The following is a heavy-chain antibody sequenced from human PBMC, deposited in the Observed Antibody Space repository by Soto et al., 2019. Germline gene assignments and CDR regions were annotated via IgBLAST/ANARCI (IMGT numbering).Heavy chain of an antibody. CDR3: ARGYRQYDFWSGYWDYFDY. CDR2: IYYSGST. J-gene: IGHJ4*02. CDR1: GGSISSYY. V-gene: IGHV4-59*01. Sequence: SETLSLTCTVSGGSISSYYWSWIRQPPGKGLEWIGYIYYSGSTNYNPSLKSRVTISVDTSKNQFSLKLSSVTAADTAVYYCARGYRQYDFWSGYWDYFDYWGQGALFTVSS. D-gene: IGHD3-3*01.